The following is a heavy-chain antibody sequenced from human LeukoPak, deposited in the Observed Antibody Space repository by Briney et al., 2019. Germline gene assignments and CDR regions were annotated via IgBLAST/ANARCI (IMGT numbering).Heavy chain of an antibody. Sequence: PGRSLRLSCAASGFTFSSYAMHWVRQAPGKGLEWVAVISYDGSNKYYADSVKGRFTISRDNSKNTLYLQMNSLRAEDTAVYYCARDAIVATTDYYYYYMDVWGKGTTVTVSS. CDR2: ISYDGSNK. J-gene: IGHJ6*03. D-gene: IGHD5-12*01. CDR3: ARDAIVATTDYYYYYMDV. CDR1: GFTFSSYA. V-gene: IGHV3-30*01.